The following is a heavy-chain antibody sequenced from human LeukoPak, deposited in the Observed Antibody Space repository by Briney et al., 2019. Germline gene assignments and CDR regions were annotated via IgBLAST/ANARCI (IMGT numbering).Heavy chain of an antibody. D-gene: IGHD5-12*01. J-gene: IGHJ4*02. CDR1: GGSISSYY. Sequence: SETLSLTCTVSGGSISSYYWSWIRQPPGKGLEWIGYIYYSRSTNYNPSLKSRVTISVDTSKNQFSLKLSSVTAADTAVYYCARNGGGDIVATVYYFDYWGQGTLVTVSS. V-gene: IGHV4-59*01. CDR2: IYYSRST. CDR3: ARNGGGDIVATVYYFDY.